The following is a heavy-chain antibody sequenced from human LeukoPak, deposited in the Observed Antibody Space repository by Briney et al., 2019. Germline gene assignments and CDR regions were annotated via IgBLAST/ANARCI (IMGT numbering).Heavy chain of an antibody. CDR2: IIPSFGTA. CDR3: ARVKLQYYYDSSGRGGYFDY. V-gene: IGHV1-69*13. D-gene: IGHD3-22*01. J-gene: IGHJ4*02. Sequence: SVTVSCTASGGTFSSYAISWVRQAPGQGLECMGGIIPSFGTANYAQKFQGRVTITADESTSTAYMELSSLRSEDTAVYYCARVKLQYYYDSSGRGGYFDYWGQGTLVTVSS. CDR1: GGTFSSYA.